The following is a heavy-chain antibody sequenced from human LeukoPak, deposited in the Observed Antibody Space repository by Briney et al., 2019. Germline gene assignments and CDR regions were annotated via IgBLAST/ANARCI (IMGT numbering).Heavy chain of an antibody. Sequence: GGSLRLSCAASGFTFSNSAMRWVRQAPGKGLEWVSAISDSGSGGSTYYAGSVKGRFTTSRDNSKNTLYLQMNSLRVEDTAVYYCAKRAVAGPVDNWGQGTLVTVPS. J-gene: IGHJ4*02. D-gene: IGHD6-19*01. CDR2: ISDSGSGGST. V-gene: IGHV3-23*01. CDR1: GFTFSNSA. CDR3: AKRAVAGPVDN.